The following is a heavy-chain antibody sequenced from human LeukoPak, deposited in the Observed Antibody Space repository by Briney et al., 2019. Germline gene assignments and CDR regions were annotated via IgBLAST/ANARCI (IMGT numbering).Heavy chain of an antibody. CDR3: ARDGYYDSSGYYYYYYYGMDV. CDR1: GFTFSDYY. CDR2: ISGSGSFT. Sequence: PGGSLRLSCAASGFTFSDYYMTWIRQAPGKGLEWVSFISGSGSFTNSADSVRGRFTISRDNAKNSLYLQMNSLRAEDTAVYYCARDGYYDSSGYYYYYYYGMDVWGQGTTVTVSS. V-gene: IGHV3-11*06. D-gene: IGHD3-22*01. J-gene: IGHJ6*02.